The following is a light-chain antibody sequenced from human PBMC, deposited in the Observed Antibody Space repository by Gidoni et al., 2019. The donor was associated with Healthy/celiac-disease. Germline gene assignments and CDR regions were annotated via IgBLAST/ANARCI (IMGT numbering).Light chain of an antibody. V-gene: IGKV1-5*03. CDR2: KAS. J-gene: IGKJ1*01. Sequence: DIQMTQSPSTLSASVGDSVTITCLASQSISSWLAWYQQKPGKAPKLLIYKASSLESGVPSRFSGSGSGTEFTLTISSLQPDDFATYYCQQYNSYSRTFGQGTKVEIK. CDR3: QQYNSYSRT. CDR1: QSISSW.